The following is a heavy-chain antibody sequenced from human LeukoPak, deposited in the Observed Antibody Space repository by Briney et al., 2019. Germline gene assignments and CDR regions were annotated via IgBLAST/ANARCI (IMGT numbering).Heavy chain of an antibody. CDR3: AAPVVPAAIWSETKYFQH. D-gene: IGHD2-2*01. CDR2: IRYDGSNK. V-gene: IGHV3-30*02. J-gene: IGHJ1*01. CDR1: GFTFSSYG. Sequence: GGSLRLSCAASGFTFSSYGMHWVRQAPGKGLEWVAFIRYDGSNKYYADSVKGRFAISRDNSKNTLYLQMNSLRAEDTAVYYCAAPVVPAAIWSETKYFQHWGQGTLVTVSS.